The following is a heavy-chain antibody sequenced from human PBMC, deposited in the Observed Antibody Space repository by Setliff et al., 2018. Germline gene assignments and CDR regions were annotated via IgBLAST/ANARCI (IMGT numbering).Heavy chain of an antibody. CDR1: GFTFSDFS. CDR2: IIQDGSVK. J-gene: IGHJ3*02. CDR3: ARSPANGGHDAFDI. Sequence: PGGSLRLSCAASGFTFSDFSINWVRQAPGKGLEWVANIIQDGSVKYYVDSVKGRFTISRDNAKNSLYLQMNSLRAEDTAVYYCARSPANGGHDAFDIWGQGTMVTVS. D-gene: IGHD6-25*01. V-gene: IGHV3-7*03.